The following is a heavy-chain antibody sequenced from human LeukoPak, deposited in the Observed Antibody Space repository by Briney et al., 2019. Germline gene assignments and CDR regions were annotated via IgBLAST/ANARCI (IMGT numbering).Heavy chain of an antibody. Sequence: GRSLRLSCAASGFTFGSYAMHWVRQAPGKGLEWVAVISYDGSNKYYADSVKGRFTISRDNSKNTLYLQMNSLRAEDTAVYYCAREAYDYVWGSYPFDYWGQGTLVTVSS. D-gene: IGHD3-16*02. V-gene: IGHV3-30*04. CDR1: GFTFGSYA. CDR3: AREAYDYVWGSYPFDY. CDR2: ISYDGSNK. J-gene: IGHJ4*02.